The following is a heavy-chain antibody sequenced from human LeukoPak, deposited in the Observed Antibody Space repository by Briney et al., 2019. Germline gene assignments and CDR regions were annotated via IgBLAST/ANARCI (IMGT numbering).Heavy chain of an antibody. V-gene: IGHV4-34*01. Sequence: SETLSLTCAVNGESFSDTYWSWIRQAPRMRLEWIGEIHHSGITNYNPSLKSRVTMALGTSKNQISLKVTSVTAADTAIYYCARINEDGDSGGWFDPWGQGTLVAVSA. CDR2: IHHSGIT. CDR3: ARINEDGDSGGWFDP. CDR1: GESFSDTY. D-gene: IGHD6-19*01. J-gene: IGHJ5*02.